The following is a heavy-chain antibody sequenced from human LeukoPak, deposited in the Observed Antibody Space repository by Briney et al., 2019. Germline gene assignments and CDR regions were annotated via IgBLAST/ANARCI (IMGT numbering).Heavy chain of an antibody. D-gene: IGHD3-16*01. CDR3: AKVGRLWGDY. CDR1: GFTFSSYS. Sequence: QTGGSLRLSCAASGFTFSSYSINWVRQAPGKGLEWVSSMSTTSRYIYYADSVKGRFTISRDNSKNTLYLQMNSLRAEDTAVYYCAKVGRLWGDYWGQGTLVTVSS. J-gene: IGHJ4*02. V-gene: IGHV3-21*04. CDR2: MSTTSRYI.